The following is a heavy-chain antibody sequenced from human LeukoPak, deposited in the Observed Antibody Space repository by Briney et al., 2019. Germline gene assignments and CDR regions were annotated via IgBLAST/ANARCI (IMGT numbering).Heavy chain of an antibody. V-gene: IGHV3-7*01. Sequence: GGSLRLSCAASGFTFSNYWMTWVRQAPGKGPEWVANIKQDGSEKYSLDSLKGRFTISRDNAKMSLYLQMNSLRAEDTAVYYCARYQGGGWDVWGQGTTVTVSS. CDR3: ARYQGGGWDV. J-gene: IGHJ6*02. CDR1: GFTFSNYW. CDR2: IKQDGSEK. D-gene: IGHD6-25*01.